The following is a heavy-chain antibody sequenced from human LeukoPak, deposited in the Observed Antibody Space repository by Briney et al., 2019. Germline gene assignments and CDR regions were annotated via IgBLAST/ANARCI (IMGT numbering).Heavy chain of an antibody. CDR2: INPRGGTT. V-gene: IGHV1-46*01. D-gene: IGHD6-13*01. CDR1: GYTFTSYY. CDR3: ARDLSSSQTYCAFDI. Sequence: ASVKVSCKASGYTFTSYYMHWVRQAPGQGLEWMGIINPRGGTTTYAQNFQGRVTMTRDTSTSTVYMELSNLRSEDTAVYYCARDLSSSQTYCAFDIWSQGTMVTVSS. J-gene: IGHJ3*02.